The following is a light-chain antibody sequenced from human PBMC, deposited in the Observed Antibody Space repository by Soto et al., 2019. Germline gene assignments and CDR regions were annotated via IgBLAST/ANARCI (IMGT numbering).Light chain of an antibody. V-gene: IGKV3-20*01. Sequence: EVVLTQSPGTLSLSPGQRATRCCRASQSVSTSHLGWYQKKPGQPPRLLISRAASRAPGIPERFSGSGSGTGFTLSISKLEPEDSALYCCQQYGGSPWTFGLGTKVEI. J-gene: IGKJ1*01. CDR2: RAA. CDR1: QSVSTSH. CDR3: QQYGGSPWT.